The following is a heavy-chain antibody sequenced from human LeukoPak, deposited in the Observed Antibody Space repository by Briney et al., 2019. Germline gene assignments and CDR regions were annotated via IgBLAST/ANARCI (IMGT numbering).Heavy chain of an antibody. V-gene: IGHV3-30*02. CDR3: AKDSGVGMATSFSILDI. Sequence: GGSLRLSCAASGFTFSSYGMHWVRQAPGKGLEWVAFIRYEGSSKYYADSVKGRFTISRDNSKNTLYLQMDTLRAEDTAVYYCAKDSGVGMATSFSILDIWGQGTMVTVSS. D-gene: IGHD5-24*01. J-gene: IGHJ3*02. CDR1: GFTFSSYG. CDR2: IRYEGSSK.